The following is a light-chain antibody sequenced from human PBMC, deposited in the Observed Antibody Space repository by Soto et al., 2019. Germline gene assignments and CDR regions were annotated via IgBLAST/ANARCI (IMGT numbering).Light chain of an antibody. CDR2: AVS. J-gene: IGKJ2*01. CDR3: QQSYSAPYT. CDR1: QSIYSS. Sequence: DIQMTQSPSSLSASVGDRVTITCRASQSIYSSLNWYHQKPGKAPKLLIYAVSNLQSGVPSRFSGSGSGTDFTLSISSLQPEDFATYYCQQSYSAPYTFGQGTKLEI. V-gene: IGKV1-39*01.